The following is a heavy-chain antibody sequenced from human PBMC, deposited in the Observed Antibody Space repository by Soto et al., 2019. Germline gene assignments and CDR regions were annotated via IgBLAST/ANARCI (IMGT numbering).Heavy chain of an antibody. V-gene: IGHV1-18*01. CDR3: ASTRNLAYCGGDCGWFDP. CDR2: ISAYNGNT. J-gene: IGHJ5*02. CDR1: GYTFTSYG. D-gene: IGHD2-21*02. Sequence: AASVKVSCKASGYTFTSYGISWVRQAPGQGLEWMGWISAYNGNTNYAQKLQGRVTMTTDTSTSTAYMELRSLRSDDTAVYYCASTRNLAYCGGDCGWFDPWGQGTLVTVSS.